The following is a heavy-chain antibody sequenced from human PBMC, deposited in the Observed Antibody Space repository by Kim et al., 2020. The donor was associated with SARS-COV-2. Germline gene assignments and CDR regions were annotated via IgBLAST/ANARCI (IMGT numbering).Heavy chain of an antibody. Sequence: SETLSLTCTVSGGSISSYYWSWIRQPPGKGLEWIGYIYYSGSTNYNPSLKSRVTISVDTSKNQFSLKLSSVTAADTAVYYCALCRTPVNFDYWGQGPLVTVSS. D-gene: IGHD2-15*01. CDR3: ALCRTPVNFDY. CDR2: IYYSGST. CDR1: GGSISSYY. J-gene: IGHJ4*02. V-gene: IGHV4-59*01.